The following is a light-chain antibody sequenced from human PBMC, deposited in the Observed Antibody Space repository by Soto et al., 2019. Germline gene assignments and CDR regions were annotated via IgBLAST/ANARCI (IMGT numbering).Light chain of an antibody. V-gene: IGKV2-28*01. J-gene: IGKJ2*01. CDR2: VGS. CDR1: QSLLDSNGYHY. Sequence: DIVMTQSPLSLVVTPGEPASISCRSSQSLLDSNGYHYLDWFLQKPGQSPQLLIYVGSNRASGVPARFSGSGSGTDFTLTISRVEAEDVGVYYCMQVLQSPHTFGQGTKLEIK. CDR3: MQVLQSPHT.